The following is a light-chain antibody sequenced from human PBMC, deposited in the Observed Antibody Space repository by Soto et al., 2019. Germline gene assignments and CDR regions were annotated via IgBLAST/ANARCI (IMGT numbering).Light chain of an antibody. CDR1: SSDVGNYNY. J-gene: IGLJ2*01. CDR2: EVS. Sequence: QSLLTQPPSASGSPGQSVTISCTGTSSDVGNYNYVSWYQQHPDKAPKLMIYEVSKRPSGVPDRFSGSKSGNTASLTVSGLQADDEADYYCSSYAGSNNLVFGGGTQLTVL. V-gene: IGLV2-8*01. CDR3: SSYAGSNNLV.